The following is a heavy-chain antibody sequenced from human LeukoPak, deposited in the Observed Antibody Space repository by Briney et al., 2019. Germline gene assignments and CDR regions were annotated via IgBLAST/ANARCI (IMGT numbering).Heavy chain of an antibody. CDR1: GYTLTELS. Sequence: ASVKVSCKVSGYTLTELSMHWVRQAPGKGLEWMGGFDPEDGETIYAHKFQGRVTMTEDTSTDTAYMELSSLRSEDTAVYYCATTVGDYVSWFDPWGQGTLVTVSS. V-gene: IGHV1-24*01. J-gene: IGHJ5*02. CDR2: FDPEDGET. D-gene: IGHD4-17*01. CDR3: ATTVGDYVSWFDP.